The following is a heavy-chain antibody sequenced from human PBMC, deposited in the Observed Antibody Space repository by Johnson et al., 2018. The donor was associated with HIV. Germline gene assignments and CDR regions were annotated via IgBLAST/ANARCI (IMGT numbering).Heavy chain of an antibody. CDR1: GFTVSRSY. CDR2: IYNSGDT. J-gene: IGHJ3*01. CDR3: ARRAYGSRSFSDAFDL. Sequence: VQLVESGGGLVRPGGSLRLSCAASGFTVSRSYMSWVRQAPGEGLEWVSVIYNSGDTYYAESVKGRFTIYRDNSKNTLFLQMNSMGVGDTAVYYCARRAYGSRSFSDAFDLWGPGTTVIVSS. D-gene: IGHD3-10*01. V-gene: IGHV3-66*01.